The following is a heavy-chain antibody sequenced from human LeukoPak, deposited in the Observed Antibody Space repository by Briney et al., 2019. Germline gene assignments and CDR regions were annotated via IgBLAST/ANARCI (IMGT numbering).Heavy chain of an antibody. V-gene: IGHV1-69*06. J-gene: IGHJ5*02. CDR3: ARGRPTTSIAAAGVNWFDP. CDR2: IIPIFGTA. CDR1: GGTFSSYA. D-gene: IGHD6-13*01. Sequence: ASVKVSCKASGGTFSSYAISWVRQAPGQGLEWMGGIIPIFGTANYAQRFQGRVTITADKSTSTAYMELSSLRSEDTAVYYCARGRPTTSIAAAGVNWFDPWGQGTLVTVSS.